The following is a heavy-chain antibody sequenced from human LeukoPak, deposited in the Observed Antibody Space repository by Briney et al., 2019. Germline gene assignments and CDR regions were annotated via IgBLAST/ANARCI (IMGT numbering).Heavy chain of an antibody. J-gene: IGHJ5*02. CDR2: IKQDGSEK. V-gene: IGHV3-7*01. Sequence: GGSLRLSCAASGFTFSSYWMSWVRQAPGKGLEWVANIKQDGSEKYYVDSVKGRFTISRDNAKNSLYLQMNSLRAEDTAVYYCARQGGYNYALLRNWFGPWGQGTLVTVSS. CDR1: GFTFSSYW. D-gene: IGHD5-18*01. CDR3: ARQGGYNYALLRNWFGP.